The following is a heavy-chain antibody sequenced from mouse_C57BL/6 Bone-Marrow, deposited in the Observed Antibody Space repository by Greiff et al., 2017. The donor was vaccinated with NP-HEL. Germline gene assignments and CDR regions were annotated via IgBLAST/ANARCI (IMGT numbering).Heavy chain of an antibody. V-gene: IGHV5-6*01. Sequence: EVKLMESGGDLVKPGGSLKLSCAASGFTFSSYGMSWVRQTPDKRLEWVATISSGGSYTYYPASVKGRFTISRDNAKNTLYLQMSSLKSEDTAMYYCARHLLSRYFDVWGTGTTVTVSS. J-gene: IGHJ1*03. D-gene: IGHD2-10*01. CDR3: ARHLLSRYFDV. CDR2: ISSGGSYT. CDR1: GFTFSSYG.